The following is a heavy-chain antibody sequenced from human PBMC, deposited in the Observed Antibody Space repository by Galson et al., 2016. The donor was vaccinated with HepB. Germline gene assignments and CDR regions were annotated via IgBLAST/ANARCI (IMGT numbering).Heavy chain of an antibody. CDR2: INNEGTST. CDR3: ASAYCSGDSCLGYDASDV. Sequence: SLRLSCAASGFTFSTYWMYWVRQAPGKGLVWVSRINNEGTSTSYADSVKGRFTISRDNAKSTLYLQMNSRRAEDTAVYYCASAYCSGDSCLGYDASDVWGQGTMVTVSS. V-gene: IGHV3-74*01. J-gene: IGHJ3*01. CDR1: GFTFSTYW. D-gene: IGHD2-15*01.